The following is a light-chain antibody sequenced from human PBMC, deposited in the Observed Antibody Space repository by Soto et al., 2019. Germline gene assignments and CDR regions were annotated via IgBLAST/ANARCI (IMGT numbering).Light chain of an antibody. J-gene: IGLJ3*02. CDR1: SGDVGGYIF. Sequence: QSVLTQPRSVSGSPGQSVTISCTGTSGDVGGYIFVSWYQQHPGKAPTLMIFDVSQRPSGVPDRFSGSKSGNTASLTISGLQADDEADYYCCSYGGSYTWVFGGGTKLTVL. CDR2: DVS. CDR3: CSYGGSYTWV. V-gene: IGLV2-11*01.